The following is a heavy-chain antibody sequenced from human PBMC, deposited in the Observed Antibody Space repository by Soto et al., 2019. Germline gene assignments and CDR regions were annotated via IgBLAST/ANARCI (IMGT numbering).Heavy chain of an antibody. J-gene: IGHJ4*02. CDR2: ISCNGGTT. D-gene: IGHD3-10*01. CDR1: GFTFSDFA. CDR3: TTEVLRFGELFLSPCFDY. V-gene: IGHV3-64*04. Sequence: AESLSLSCSASGFTFSDFAMYWGRQPPWKGLEQISTISCNGGTTFYSDTVKDGCTISRDDSKNTLYLQMNSLKTEDTAVYYCTTEVLRFGELFLSPCFDYWGLGTLVTVSS.